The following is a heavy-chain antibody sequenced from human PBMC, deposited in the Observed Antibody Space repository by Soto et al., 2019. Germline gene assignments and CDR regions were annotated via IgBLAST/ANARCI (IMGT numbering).Heavy chain of an antibody. CDR1: GFTFSRYW. V-gene: IGHV3-74*03. Sequence: EVQLVESGGGLVHPGGSLRLSCLASGFTFSRYWMHWVRQAPGKGLVWVSRINTDKSTLTYADSVEGRFTISRDNAKNTLYLQMDSLRAEDTAVYYCVRPFYDLDRRPPFAHWGPGTLVTVSS. CDR3: VRPFYDLDRRPPFAH. CDR2: INTDKSTL. D-gene: IGHD3-22*01. J-gene: IGHJ4*02.